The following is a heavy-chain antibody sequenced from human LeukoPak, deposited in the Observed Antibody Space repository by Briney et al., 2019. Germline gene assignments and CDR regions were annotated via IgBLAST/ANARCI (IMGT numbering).Heavy chain of an antibody. CDR3: ARGSSGSTKRYYFDS. CDR2: LYSSGDT. D-gene: IGHD6-19*01. J-gene: IGHJ4*02. V-gene: IGHV4-4*07. CDR1: GGSISGYY. Sequence: SETQSLTCTVSGGSISGYYWNWVRQPADRGLEWIGRLYSSGDTYYNPSLKSRLTMSVDTSKNQFSLKLRSVTAADTAVYYCARGSSGSTKRYYFDSWGQGALVTVPS.